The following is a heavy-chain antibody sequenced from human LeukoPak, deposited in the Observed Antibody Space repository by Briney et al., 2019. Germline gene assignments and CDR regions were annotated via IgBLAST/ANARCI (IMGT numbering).Heavy chain of an antibody. D-gene: IGHD5-18*01. V-gene: IGHV6-1*01. CDR3: ARVVPAVQRPTGWFDP. CDR1: GDSVSSNTVA. J-gene: IGHJ5*02. Sequence: SQTLSLTCAISGDSVSSNTVAWNWIRQSPSRGLEWLGRTYYRSKWYNDYAVSVKSRITINPDTSKNQFSLQLSSVTAADTAVYYCARVVPAVQRPTGWFDPWGQGTLVTVSS. CDR2: TYYRSKWYN.